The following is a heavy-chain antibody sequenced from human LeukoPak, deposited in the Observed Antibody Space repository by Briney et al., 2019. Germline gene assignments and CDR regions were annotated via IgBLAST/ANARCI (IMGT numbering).Heavy chain of an antibody. V-gene: IGHV3-23*01. J-gene: IGHJ4*02. CDR1: GFTFSSYA. CDR3: AKNLYGDYYFDY. CDR2: ISGSGGST. Sequence: GGTLRLSCAASGFTFSSYAMSWVRQAQGKGLEWVSAISGSGGSTYYADSVKGRFTISRDNSKNTLYLQMNSLRAEDTAVYYCAKNLYGDYYFDYWGQGTLVTVSS. D-gene: IGHD4-17*01.